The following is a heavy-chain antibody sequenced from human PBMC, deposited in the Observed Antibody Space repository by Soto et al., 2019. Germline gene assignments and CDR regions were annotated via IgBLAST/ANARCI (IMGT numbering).Heavy chain of an antibody. V-gene: IGHV4-31*03. D-gene: IGHD3-10*01. CDR2: IYYSGST. CDR3: ARDYYGSGSVFVP. Sequence: QVQLQESGPGLVKPSQTLSLTCTVSGGSISSGGYYWSWIRQHPGKGLEWIGYIYYSGSTYYNPSLKSRVTISVDTSKNQCSLKLSSVTAADTAVYYCARDYYGSGSVFVPWGQGTLVTVSS. J-gene: IGHJ5*02. CDR1: GGSISSGGYY.